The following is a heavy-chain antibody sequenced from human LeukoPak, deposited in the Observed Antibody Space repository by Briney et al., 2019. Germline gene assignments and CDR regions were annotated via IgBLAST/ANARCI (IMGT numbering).Heavy chain of an antibody. Sequence: SVKVSCKASGGTFSSYAITWVRQAPGQGLEWMGRIIPILGIANYAQKFQGRVTIIADKSTSTAYMELSSLRSEDTAVYYCARDLYSGHEGNAFDIWSQGTMVTVSS. CDR3: ARDLYSGHEGNAFDI. J-gene: IGHJ3*02. CDR2: IIPILGIA. V-gene: IGHV1-69*04. CDR1: GGTFSSYA. D-gene: IGHD5-12*01.